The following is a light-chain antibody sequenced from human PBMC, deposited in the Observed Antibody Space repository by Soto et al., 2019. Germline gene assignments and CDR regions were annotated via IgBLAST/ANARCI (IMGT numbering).Light chain of an antibody. Sequence: DIQMTQSPSSLSAYVGDRVTITCRASQSISSYLNWYQHKPGKAPKLLIYAASSLQSGVPSRFSGSGSGTDFTLTISSLQPEDFATYYCQQSYSSPRTFGQGTKVEIK. CDR1: QSISSY. V-gene: IGKV1-39*01. CDR3: QQSYSSPRT. CDR2: AAS. J-gene: IGKJ1*01.